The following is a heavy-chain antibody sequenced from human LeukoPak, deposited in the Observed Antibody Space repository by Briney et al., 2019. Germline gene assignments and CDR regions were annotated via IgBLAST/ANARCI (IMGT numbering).Heavy chain of an antibody. CDR1: GFTFSSYE. J-gene: IGHJ3*02. Sequence: GGSLRLSCAASGFTFSSYEMNWVRQAPGKGLEWVSYISSSGSTIYYADSVKGRFTISRDNSKNTLYLQMGSLRAEDMAVYYCASGLGLYCSGGSCYRDAFDIWGQGTMVTVSS. CDR2: ISSSGSTI. D-gene: IGHD2-15*01. CDR3: ASGLGLYCSGGSCYRDAFDI. V-gene: IGHV3-48*03.